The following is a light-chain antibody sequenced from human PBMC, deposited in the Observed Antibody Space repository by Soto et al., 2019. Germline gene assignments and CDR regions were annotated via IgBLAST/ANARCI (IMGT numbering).Light chain of an antibody. J-gene: IGKJ1*01. CDR3: QQCGSSPWT. V-gene: IGKV3-20*01. CDR1: QSVSSSY. Sequence: ENVLTQSPDTLSLSPGERATLSCRASQSVSSSYLAWYQQKPGQAPRLLIYNASSRATGIPDRFRGGGSGTDFALTISRLEPEDFAVYYCQQCGSSPWTFGRGTKVDIK. CDR2: NAS.